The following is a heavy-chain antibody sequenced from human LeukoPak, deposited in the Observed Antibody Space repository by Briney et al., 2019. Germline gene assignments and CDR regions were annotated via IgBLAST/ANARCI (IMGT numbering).Heavy chain of an antibody. D-gene: IGHD2-2*01. CDR3: ARGPDIVVVPAASGVWFDP. CDR1: GGSISSGSYY. J-gene: IGHJ5*02. Sequence: SETLSLTCTVSGGSISSGSYYWSWIRQPAGKGLEWIGRIYTSGSTNYNPSLKSRVTISVDTSKNQFSLKLSSVTAADTAVYYCARGPDIVVVPAASGVWFDPWGQGTLVTVFS. CDR2: IYTSGST. V-gene: IGHV4-61*02.